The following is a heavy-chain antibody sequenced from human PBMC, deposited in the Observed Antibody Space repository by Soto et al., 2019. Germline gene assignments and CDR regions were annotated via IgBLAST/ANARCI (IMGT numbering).Heavy chain of an antibody. D-gene: IGHD3-3*01. Sequence: GGSLRLSCATSGFIFSDYYMHWIRQAPGKGLEWISYISGNGRIIQYADSAKGRFTISRDNAQNSLYLQMNSLRAEDTALYFCAAEVGFGPLFDYWGQGTLVTVS. J-gene: IGHJ4*02. CDR3: AAEVGFGPLFDY. CDR2: ISGNGRII. V-gene: IGHV3-11*01. CDR1: GFIFSDYY.